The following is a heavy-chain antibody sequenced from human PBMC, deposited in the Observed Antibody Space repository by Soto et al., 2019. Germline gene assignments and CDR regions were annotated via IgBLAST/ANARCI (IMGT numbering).Heavy chain of an antibody. CDR2: MNPNSGNT. CDR1: GYTFTSYD. V-gene: IGHV1-8*01. CDR3: ARGGSKVGRSYGYYGMDV. J-gene: IGHJ6*02. Sequence: ASVKVSCKASGYTFTSYDINWVRQATGQGLEWMGWMNPNSGNTGYAQKFQGRVTMTRNTSISTAYMELSSLRSEDTAVYYCARGGSKVGRSYGYYGMDVWGQGTTVTVSS. D-gene: IGHD1-26*01.